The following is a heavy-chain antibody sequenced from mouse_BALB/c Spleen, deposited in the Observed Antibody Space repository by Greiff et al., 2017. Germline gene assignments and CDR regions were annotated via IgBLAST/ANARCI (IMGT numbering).Heavy chain of an antibody. Sequence: DVQLVESGGGLVKPGGSLKLSCAASGFTFSSYAMSWVRQSPEKRLEWVAEISSGGSYTYYPDTVTGRFTISRDNAKNTLYLEMSSLRSEDTAMYYCARHPYYYAMDYWGQGTSVTVSS. CDR3: ARHPYYYAMDY. V-gene: IGHV5-9-4*01. CDR1: GFTFSSYA. J-gene: IGHJ4*01. CDR2: ISSGGSYT.